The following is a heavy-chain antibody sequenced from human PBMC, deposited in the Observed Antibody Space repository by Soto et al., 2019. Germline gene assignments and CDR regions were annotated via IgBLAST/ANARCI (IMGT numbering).Heavy chain of an antibody. CDR1: GGTFKTYT. CDR2: IIPMYDSA. J-gene: IGHJ4*02. CDR3: ATWRTYCGSYCFDY. D-gene: IGHD1-26*01. V-gene: IGHV1-69*06. Sequence: QVQLVQSGAELKKPGSSVNVSCAASGGTFKTYTINWVRQAPGQGLEWIGQIIPMYDSANYAQRFQGRVTISADKSTKMAYMELSGLRSEDTALYYCATWRTYCGSYCFDYWGQGTLVSVSS.